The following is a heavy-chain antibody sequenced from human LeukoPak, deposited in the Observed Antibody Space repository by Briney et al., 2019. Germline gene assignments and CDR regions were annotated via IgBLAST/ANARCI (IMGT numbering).Heavy chain of an antibody. J-gene: IGHJ5*02. V-gene: IGHV3-64*01. Sequence: PGGSLRLSCAASGFTLIMYAMDWVRQAPGKGLEYDSCFRSNGRTKYYANSLKRKFTISIDISKNTLYLKLDILRTEHMAVYYCARSRGIADSMNCDPWGQGTLVTVSS. CDR1: GFTLIMYA. D-gene: IGHD6-13*01. CDR3: ARSRGIADSMNCDP. CDR2: FRSNGRTK.